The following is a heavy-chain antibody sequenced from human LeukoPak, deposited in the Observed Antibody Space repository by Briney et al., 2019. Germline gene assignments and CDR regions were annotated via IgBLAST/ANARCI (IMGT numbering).Heavy chain of an antibody. CDR3: AKGLERESRLDS. CDR1: GFTFRTYA. Sequence: GGSLRLSCVASGFTFRTYAMSWVRQAPGKGLEWVSGISDSGGTTYYADSVKGRFTISRDNSKNTLYLQMNSLRAEDTALYYCAKGLERESRLDSWGQGTLVTVSS. CDR2: ISDSGGTT. J-gene: IGHJ4*02. D-gene: IGHD1-1*01. V-gene: IGHV3-23*01.